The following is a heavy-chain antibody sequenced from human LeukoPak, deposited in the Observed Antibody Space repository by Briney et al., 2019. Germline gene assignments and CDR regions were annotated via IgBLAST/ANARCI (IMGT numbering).Heavy chain of an antibody. CDR3: ARADYGGRNYYYYYMDV. V-gene: IGHV1-2*02. Sequence: ASVRVSCKASGYTFTGYYMHWVRQAPGQGLEWMGWINPNSGGTNYAQKFQGRVTMTRDTSISTAYMELSRLRSDDTAVYYCARADYGGRNYYYYYMDVWGKGTTVTV. CDR1: GYTFTGYY. D-gene: IGHD4-23*01. CDR2: INPNSGGT. J-gene: IGHJ6*03.